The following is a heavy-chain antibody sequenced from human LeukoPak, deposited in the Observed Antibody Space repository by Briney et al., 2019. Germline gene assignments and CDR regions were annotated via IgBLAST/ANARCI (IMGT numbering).Heavy chain of an antibody. Sequence: PSETLSLTCSVSGDSITSAGYYWGWIRQPPGKGLEWIGSIYYSANAYYNPSLKSRVTISVDASKNQFSLNLNSAAAADTAVYYCARDLSRVRGVISYWGQGTLVTVSS. CDR1: GDSITSAGYY. CDR3: ARDLSRVRGVISY. V-gene: IGHV4-39*07. D-gene: IGHD3-10*01. CDR2: IYYSANA. J-gene: IGHJ4*02.